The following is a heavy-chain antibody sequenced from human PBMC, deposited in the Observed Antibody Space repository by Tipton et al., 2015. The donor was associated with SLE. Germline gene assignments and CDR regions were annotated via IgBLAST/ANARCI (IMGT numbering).Heavy chain of an antibody. CDR2: INNSGST. D-gene: IGHD1-1*01. CDR3: GRANGNWNFDL. Sequence: TLSLTCAVYGGSFSGYYWSWIRQPPGKGLEWIGEINNSGSTNYNPSLKSRVTISIDTSKNQFSLKLSSVTAADTAVYYCGRANGNWNFDLWGRGTLVTVSS. J-gene: IGHJ2*01. CDR1: GGSFSGYY. V-gene: IGHV4-34*01.